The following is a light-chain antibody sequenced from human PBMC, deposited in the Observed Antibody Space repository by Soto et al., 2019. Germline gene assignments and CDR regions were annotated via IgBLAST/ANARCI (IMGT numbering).Light chain of an antibody. CDR3: CSFAGSDTLI. V-gene: IGLV2-11*01. CDR1: SSDVGAYNS. Sequence: QSALTQPRSVSGSPGQSVTLSCTGTSSDVGAYNSVSWYQQHPGKAPKVMVYDVSKRPSGVPDRFSGSKSDNTAALTISGLQAEDEADYYCCSFAGSDTLIFGGGTKLTVL. CDR2: DVS. J-gene: IGLJ2*01.